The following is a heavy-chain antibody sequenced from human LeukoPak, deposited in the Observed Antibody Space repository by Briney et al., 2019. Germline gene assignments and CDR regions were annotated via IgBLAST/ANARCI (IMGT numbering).Heavy chain of an antibody. J-gene: IGHJ4*02. V-gene: IGHV3-23*01. CDR3: AKAVAGRFDY. D-gene: IGHD6-19*01. Sequence: GGSLRPSCAAPGFTFTSYTMSWVRQAPGKGLEWVSAMSGSGGSTFYADSVKGRFTISRDNSKNTLYLQMNSLRAEDTAVYYCAKAVAGRFDYWGQGTLVTVSS. CDR2: MSGSGGST. CDR1: GFTFTSYT.